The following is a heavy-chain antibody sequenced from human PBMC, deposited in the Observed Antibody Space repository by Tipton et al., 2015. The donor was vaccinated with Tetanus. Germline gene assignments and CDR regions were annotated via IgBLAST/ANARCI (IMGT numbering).Heavy chain of an antibody. CDR2: ISGTGNIV. D-gene: IGHD7-27*01. CDR1: GFSFSTYT. CDR3: AKFLAELNWDDAFDV. J-gene: IGHJ3*01. Sequence: SLRLSCAASGFSFSTYTLNWVRQTPGKGLEWVSSISGTGNIVKDADSVRGRFTISRDNSKNTLYLQMNSLGVDDTAVYYCAKFLAELNWDDAFDVWGHGTKVTVSS. V-gene: IGHV3-21*04.